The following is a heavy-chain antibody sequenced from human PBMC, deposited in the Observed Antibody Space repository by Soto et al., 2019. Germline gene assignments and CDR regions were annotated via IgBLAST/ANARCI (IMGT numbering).Heavy chain of an antibody. J-gene: IGHJ5*02. V-gene: IGHV1-8*01. D-gene: IGHD3-9*01. CDR1: GYTFTSYD. Sequence: GASVKVSCKASGYTFTSYDINWVRQATGQGLEWMGWMNPNSGNTGHAQKFQGRVTMTRNTSISTAYMELSSLRSEDTAVYYCARGRPLYYDILTGYRYNWFDPWGQGTLVTVSS. CDR3: ARGRPLYYDILTGYRYNWFDP. CDR2: MNPNSGNT.